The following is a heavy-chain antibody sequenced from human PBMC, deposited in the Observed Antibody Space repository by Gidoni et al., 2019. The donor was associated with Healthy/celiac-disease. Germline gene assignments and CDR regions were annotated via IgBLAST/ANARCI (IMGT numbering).Heavy chain of an antibody. CDR2: IYYSGST. V-gene: IGHV4-30-4*01. J-gene: IGHJ4*02. Sequence: QVQLQESGPGLVKPSQTLSLTCTVSGGSISSGDYYWSWIRQPPGKGLEWIGYIYYSGSTYYNPSLKSRVTRSVDTSKNQFSLKLSSVTAADTAVYYCARGSRQAINPFDYWGQGTLVTVSS. CDR3: ARGSRQAINPFDY. CDR1: GGSISSGDYY. D-gene: IGHD6-25*01.